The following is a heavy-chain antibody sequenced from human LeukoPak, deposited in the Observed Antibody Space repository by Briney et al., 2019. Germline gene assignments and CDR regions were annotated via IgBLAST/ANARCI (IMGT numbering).Heavy chain of an antibody. CDR3: VRAPCAYGNYVHAFDV. D-gene: IGHD4-11*01. J-gene: IGHJ3*01. V-gene: IGHV4-30-2*01. Sequence: YYNPSLKSRVTISVDMSKNQFSLKLTSVNAADTAVYYGVRAPCAYGNYVHAFDVWGQGTMVTVAS.